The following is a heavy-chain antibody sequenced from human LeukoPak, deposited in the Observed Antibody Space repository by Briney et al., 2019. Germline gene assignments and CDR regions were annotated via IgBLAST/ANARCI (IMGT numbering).Heavy chain of an antibody. J-gene: IGHJ4*02. D-gene: IGHD2-2*01. CDR2: ISSNGTST. CDR1: GFTFSYSA. Sequence: GGSLRLSCAASGFTFSYSAMHWVRQAPGKGLEYLSVISSNGTSTYYADSVKGRFTIFRDNSKNTLYLQMGGLRAEDMAVYYCARGGVVVDGATAIDYWGQGTLVTVSS. V-gene: IGHV3-64*02. CDR3: ARGGVVVDGATAIDY.